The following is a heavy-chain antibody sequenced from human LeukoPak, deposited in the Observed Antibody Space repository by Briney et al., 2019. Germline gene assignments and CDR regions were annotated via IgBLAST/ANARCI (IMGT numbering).Heavy chain of an antibody. CDR2: IYSSGST. CDR3: ARHNWFIEYCSGGSCYGGIDY. CDR1: GASISGSNYY. D-gene: IGHD2-15*01. Sequence: SETLSLTCAVSGASISGSNYYWGWIRQPPGKGLEWIGNIYSSGSTYYNASLQSRVTISIDTSKNQFSLRLNSVTAADTAVYYCARHNWFIEYCSGGSCYGGIDYWGQGTLVTVSS. J-gene: IGHJ4*02. V-gene: IGHV4-39*01.